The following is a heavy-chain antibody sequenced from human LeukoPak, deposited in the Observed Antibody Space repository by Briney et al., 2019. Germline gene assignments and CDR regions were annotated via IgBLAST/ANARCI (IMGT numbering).Heavy chain of an antibody. CDR1: GRSFSDHY. CDR3: AGGGDSGYDYYYYYYMDV. J-gene: IGHJ6*03. CDR2: INHSGKT. V-gene: IGHV4-34*01. Sequence: SETLSLTCALYGRSFSDHYWTWIRQAPGKGLEWIGEINHSGKTNYHPSLKSRVSISVDTSKNQFSLKLSSVTAADTAVYYCAGGGDSGYDYYYYYYMDVWGKGTTVTVSS. D-gene: IGHD6-25*01.